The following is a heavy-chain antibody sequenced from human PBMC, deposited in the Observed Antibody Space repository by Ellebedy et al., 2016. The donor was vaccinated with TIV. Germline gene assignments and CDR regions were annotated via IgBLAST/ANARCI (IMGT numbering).Heavy chain of an antibody. Sequence: GESLKISCAASGFTFSSYSINWVRQAPGKGLEWVSSISGSYNYVSYADSVKGRFTISRDNAKNSLYLQMNSLRVEDTAIYYCTRDVDNSHFDHWGQGTLVTVSS. D-gene: IGHD1-1*01. V-gene: IGHV3-21*06. CDR2: ISGSYNYV. CDR1: GFTFSSYS. J-gene: IGHJ4*02. CDR3: TRDVDNSHFDH.